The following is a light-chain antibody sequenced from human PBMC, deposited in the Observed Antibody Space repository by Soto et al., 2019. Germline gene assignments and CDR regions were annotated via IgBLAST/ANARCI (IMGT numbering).Light chain of an antibody. CDR2: DVS. V-gene: IGLV2-14*01. CDR1: SSDVGGYNY. J-gene: IGLJ1*01. CDR3: SSYTSSSTGYV. Sequence: QYALTQPASVSGSPGQSITISCTGTSSDVGGYNYVSWYQQHPGKAPKLMIYDVSNRPSGVSNRFSGSKSGNTASLTISGLQAEDEADYYCSSYTSSSTGYVFGTGTKLTVL.